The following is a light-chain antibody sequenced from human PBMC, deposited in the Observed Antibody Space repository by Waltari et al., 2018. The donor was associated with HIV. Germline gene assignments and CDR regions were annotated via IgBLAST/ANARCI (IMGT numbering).Light chain of an antibody. CDR3: QQYGDSPLT. J-gene: IGKJ4*01. Sequence: EVVLTQSPATLSLSSGERATLSCRASRPGSHAYISWYQQKPGQAPRLIIYADSTRATDTPARFSAGGSGTDFNLTITRLEPEDFADYYCQQYGDSPLTFGGGTKV. V-gene: IGKV3-20*01. CDR1: RPGSHAY. CDR2: ADS.